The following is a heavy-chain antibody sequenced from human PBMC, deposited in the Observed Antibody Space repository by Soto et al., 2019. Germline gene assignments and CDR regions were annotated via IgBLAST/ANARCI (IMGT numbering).Heavy chain of an antibody. J-gene: IGHJ4*02. CDR1: GYSFAGYW. D-gene: IGHD5-12*01. CDR3: ARDPGGYWYHY. CDR2: IDPSDSQT. V-gene: IGHV5-10-1*01. Sequence: RGESLKISCKGSGYSFAGYWITWVRQKPGKGLEWMGRIDPSDSQTYYSPSFRGHVTISVTKSITTVFLQWSSLRASDTAVYYCARDPGGYWYHYWGQGTLVTVSS.